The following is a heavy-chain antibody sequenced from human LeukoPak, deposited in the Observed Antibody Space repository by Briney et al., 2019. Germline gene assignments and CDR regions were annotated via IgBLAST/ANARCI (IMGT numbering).Heavy chain of an antibody. J-gene: IGHJ4*02. D-gene: IGHD4-17*01. CDR2: ISDGGGTT. CDR1: GFTFSSYS. V-gene: IGHV3-23*01. CDR3: AKSYGDYLGYFDS. Sequence: PGGSLRLSCAASGFTFSSYSMNWVRQASGKGLEWVSGISDGGGTTNYADAVKGRFTISRDKSKNTLFLQMNSLRAEDTAVYYCAKSYGDYLGYFDSWGQGTLVTVSS.